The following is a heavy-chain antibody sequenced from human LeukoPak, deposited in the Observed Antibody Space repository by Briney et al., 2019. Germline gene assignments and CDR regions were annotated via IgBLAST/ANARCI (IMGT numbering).Heavy chain of an antibody. CDR3: ARDPSSGTYYYHYGMDV. Sequence: GGSLRLSCAASGFTFSSYAIHWVRQAPGKGLEWVAVISYDGNKKYHADSVKGRFTISRDNSKNTLYLQMYSLRPEDTAVYFCARDPSSGTYYYHYGMDVWGHGTTVTVYS. J-gene: IGHJ6*02. CDR2: ISYDGNKK. CDR1: GFTFSSYA. D-gene: IGHD1-26*01. V-gene: IGHV3-30*04.